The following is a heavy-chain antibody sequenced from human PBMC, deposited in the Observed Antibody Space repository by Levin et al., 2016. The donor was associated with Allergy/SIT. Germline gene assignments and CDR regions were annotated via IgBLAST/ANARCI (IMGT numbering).Heavy chain of an antibody. Sequence: KVSCKASGYSFTNNWIGWVRQMPGKGLEWVGIIYPDDSDTRYSPSLQGQVTISADKSIRTVYLQWSSLKASDTATYYCARAAVIRYSNGWYPLDVWGQGTTVTVSS. CDR3: ARAAVIRYSNGWYPLDV. D-gene: IGHD6-19*01. CDR2: IYPDDSDT. V-gene: IGHV5-51*01. J-gene: IGHJ6*02. CDR1: GYSFTNNW.